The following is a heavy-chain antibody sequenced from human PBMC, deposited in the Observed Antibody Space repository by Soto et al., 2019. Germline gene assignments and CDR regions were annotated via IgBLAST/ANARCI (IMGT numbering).Heavy chain of an antibody. CDR1: GFTFSSYW. CDR2: IKQDGSEK. D-gene: IGHD7-27*01. CDR3: ARDRGNWGEGGTVYYFDY. J-gene: IGHJ4*02. V-gene: IGHV3-7*03. Sequence: GGSLRLSCAASGFTFSSYWMSWVRQAPGKGLEWVANIKQDGSEKYYVDSVKGRFTISRDNAKNSLYLQMNSLRAEDTAVYYCARDRGNWGEGGTVYYFDYWGQGTLVTVSS.